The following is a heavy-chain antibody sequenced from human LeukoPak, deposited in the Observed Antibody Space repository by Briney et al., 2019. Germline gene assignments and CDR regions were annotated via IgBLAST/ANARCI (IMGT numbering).Heavy chain of an antibody. CDR3: ARQELAYCGGDCYLRDLNWFDP. J-gene: IGHJ5*02. CDR2: IYPGDSDT. D-gene: IGHD2-21*02. Sequence: GESLKISCKGSGYSFTSYWIGWVRQIPGKGLEWMGIIYPGDSDTRYSPSFQGQVTISADKSISTAYLQWSSLKASDTAMYYCARQELAYCGGDCYLRDLNWFDPWGQGTLVTVSS. V-gene: IGHV5-51*01. CDR1: GYSFTSYW.